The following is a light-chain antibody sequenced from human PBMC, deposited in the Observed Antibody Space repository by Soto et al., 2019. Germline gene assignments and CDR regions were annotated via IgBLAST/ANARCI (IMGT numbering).Light chain of an antibody. V-gene: IGLV2-14*01. Sequence: QSVLTQPASVSGSPGQSITISCTGTSSDVGVYMFVSWYQQHPDKAPKLMIYEVSYRPSGGSNRSSGSKSGNTASLTISARQAEDEADYYCGSYRSSSTHVFGTGTKLTVL. CDR2: EVS. J-gene: IGLJ1*01. CDR3: GSYRSSSTHV. CDR1: SSDVGVYMF.